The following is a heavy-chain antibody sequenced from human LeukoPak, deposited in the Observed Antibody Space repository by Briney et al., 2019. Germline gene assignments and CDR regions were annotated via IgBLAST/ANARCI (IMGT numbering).Heavy chain of an antibody. Sequence: SQTLSLTCTVSGGSISSGGYYWSWIRQPAGKGLEWIGRIYTSGNTNYNPSLKSRVTISVDTSKNQFSLKLSSVTAADTAVYYCAREYYSTFDIWGQGTMVTVSS. CDR1: GGSISSGGYY. V-gene: IGHV4-61*02. J-gene: IGHJ3*02. CDR2: IYTSGNT. D-gene: IGHD3-10*01. CDR3: AREYYSTFDI.